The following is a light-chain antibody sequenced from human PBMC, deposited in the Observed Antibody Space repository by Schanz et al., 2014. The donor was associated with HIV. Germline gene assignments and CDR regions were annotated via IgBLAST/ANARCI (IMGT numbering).Light chain of an antibody. Sequence: EIVLTQSPGTLSLSPGEGLTLSCRASQSVRSNYVAWYQQRPGQAPRLLIYDASSRATGIPDRFSGSGSGTDFTLTISCLQSEDFATYYCQQYYTYPRTFGQGTKVEV. V-gene: IGKV3-20*01. J-gene: IGKJ1*01. CDR3: QQYYTYPRT. CDR1: QSVRSNY. CDR2: DAS.